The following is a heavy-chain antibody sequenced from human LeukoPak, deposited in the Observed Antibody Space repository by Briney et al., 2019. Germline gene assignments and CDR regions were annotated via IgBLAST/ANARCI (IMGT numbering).Heavy chain of an antibody. V-gene: IGHV3-21*01. CDR2: ISSSSSYI. D-gene: IGHD3-22*01. CDR1: GFTFSSYS. CDR3: ARISTMIVVGAIGDLDY. Sequence: GGSLRLSCAASGFTFSSYSMNWVRQAPGKGVEWVSSISSSSSYIYYADSVKGRFTISRDNAKNSLYLQMNSLRAEDTAVYYCARISTMIVVGAIGDLDYWGQGTLVTVSS. J-gene: IGHJ4*02.